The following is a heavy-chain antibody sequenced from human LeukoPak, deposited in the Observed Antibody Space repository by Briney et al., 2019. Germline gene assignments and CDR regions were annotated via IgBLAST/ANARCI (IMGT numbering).Heavy chain of an antibody. V-gene: IGHV3-23*01. D-gene: IGHD3-22*01. Sequence: PGGSLRLSCAASGFSFSSYAMSWVRQAPGKGLEWVSGTSSSGGSPYYADSVQGRFTISRGNSKNTLFLQMTGLRAEDTAVYYCADLGTTYYYDRSTYWGQGTLVAVSS. CDR2: TSSSGGSP. CDR3: ADLGTTYYYDRSTY. CDR1: GFSFSSYA. J-gene: IGHJ4*02.